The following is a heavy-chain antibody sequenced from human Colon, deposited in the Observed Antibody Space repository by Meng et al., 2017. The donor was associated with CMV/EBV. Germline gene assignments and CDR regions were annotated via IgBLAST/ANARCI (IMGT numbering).Heavy chain of an antibody. CDR2: FYYSGST. J-gene: IGHJ5*01. CDR1: GGSISSYY. V-gene: IGHV4-59*01. D-gene: IGHD3-16*01. CDR3: ATGGTNWFDS. Sequence: QVQLQESGPGLVKPSETLSLTCTVSGGSISSYYLSWIRQPPGKGLEWIGYFYYSGSTNYNPSLKSRVTISVDTSKNQLSLKLSSVTAADTAVYYCATGGTNWFDSWGQGTLVTVSS.